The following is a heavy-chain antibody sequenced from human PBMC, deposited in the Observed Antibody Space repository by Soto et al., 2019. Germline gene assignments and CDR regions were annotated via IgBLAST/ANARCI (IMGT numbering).Heavy chain of an antibody. CDR2: ISSSSSYI. Sequence: EVQLVESGGGLVKPGGSLRLSCAASGFTFSSYSMNWVRQAPGKGLEWVSSISSSSSYIYYADSVKGRFTISRDNAKKSLYLQMNSLRAEDTAVYYCAKQLGYCSGGSCTFDYWGQGTLVTVSS. J-gene: IGHJ4*02. D-gene: IGHD2-15*01. CDR3: AKQLGYCSGGSCTFDY. V-gene: IGHV3-21*01. CDR1: GFTFSSYS.